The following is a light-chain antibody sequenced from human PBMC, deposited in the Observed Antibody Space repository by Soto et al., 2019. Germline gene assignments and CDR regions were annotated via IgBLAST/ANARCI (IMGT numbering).Light chain of an antibody. J-gene: IGKJ5*01. CDR3: QQSYSIPPIT. V-gene: IGKV1-39*01. CDR1: QSISSY. Sequence: DIQMTQSPSSLSASVGDRVTITCRASQSISSYLNWYQQKPGKAPKLLIYAASSLQSGVPSRFXGSGSGTDFTLTISSLQPEDFATYYCQQSYSIPPITFGQGTRLEIK. CDR2: AAS.